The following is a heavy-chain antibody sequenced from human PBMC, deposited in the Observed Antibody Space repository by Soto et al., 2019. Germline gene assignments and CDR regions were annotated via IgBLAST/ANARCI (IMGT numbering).Heavy chain of an antibody. CDR1: GVSFRGYY. J-gene: IGHJ4*02. Sequence: QVQLQQWGAGQLKPSETLSLTCAVYGVSFRGYYWAWIRQSPGKGLEWIGDINHSGTTHYNPSLKRRVXTXSXXSTIQFSLRLTSATAADTATYFCARRGGWSPASEDWGQGTLVTVSS. CDR2: INHSGTT. V-gene: IGHV4-34*01. CDR3: ARRGGWSPASED. D-gene: IGHD6-19*01.